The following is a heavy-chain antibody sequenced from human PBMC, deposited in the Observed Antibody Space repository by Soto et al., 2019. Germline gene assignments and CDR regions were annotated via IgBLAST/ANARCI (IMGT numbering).Heavy chain of an antibody. J-gene: IGHJ6*02. CDR3: ARVSSSIVVVPDYGMYV. V-gene: IGHV1-18*04. Sequence: QVQLVQSGAEVKKPGASVKVSCKASGYTFISHGISWVRQAPGQGLEWMGWISGKNGNTNYAQKFQGRVTLTTDTSTSTAYLELRSLRSDDTAVYYCARVSSSIVVVPDYGMYVWGQGTTVTVSS. CDR2: ISGKNGNT. CDR1: GYTFISHG. D-gene: IGHD2-2*01.